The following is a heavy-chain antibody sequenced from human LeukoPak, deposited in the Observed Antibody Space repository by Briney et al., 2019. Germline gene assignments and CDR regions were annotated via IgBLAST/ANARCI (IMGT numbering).Heavy chain of an antibody. Sequence: SVKVSCKASGGTFSSYAISWVRQAPGQGLEWMGRIIPIFGIANYAQKFQGRVTITADKSTSTAYMELSSLRSEDTAVYYCAREDYGGPLYYYGMDVWGQGATVTVSS. CDR2: IIPIFGIA. CDR1: GGTFSSYA. D-gene: IGHD4-23*01. J-gene: IGHJ6*02. CDR3: AREDYGGPLYYYGMDV. V-gene: IGHV1-69*04.